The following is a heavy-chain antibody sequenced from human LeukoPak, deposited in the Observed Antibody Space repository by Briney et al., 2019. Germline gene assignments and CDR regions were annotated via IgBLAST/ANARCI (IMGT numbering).Heavy chain of an antibody. CDR2: IIPIFGTA. D-gene: IGHD2-2*02. CDR3: ARAGYCSSTSCYMYYYYMDV. V-gene: IGHV1-69*05. Sequence: SVKVSCKASGGTFSSYAISWVRQAPGQGLEWMGGIIPIFGTANYAQKFQGRFTITTDESTSTAYMELSSLRSEDTAVYYCARAGYCSSTSCYMYYYYMDVWGKGTTVTVSS. CDR1: GGTFSSYA. J-gene: IGHJ6*03.